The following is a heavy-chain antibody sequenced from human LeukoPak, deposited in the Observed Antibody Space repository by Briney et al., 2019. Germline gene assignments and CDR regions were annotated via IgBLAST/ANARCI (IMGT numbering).Heavy chain of an antibody. D-gene: IGHD6-19*01. CDR2: ISSSSSYI. CDR1: GFTFSSYS. CDR3: ARVGRSGWRPNFDY. Sequence: GGSLRLSCAASGFTFSSYSMNWVRQAPGKGLEWVSSISSSSSYIYYADSVKGRFTISRDNAKNSLYLQMNSLRAEDTAVYYCARVGRSGWRPNFDYWGQGTLVTVSS. J-gene: IGHJ4*02. V-gene: IGHV3-21*01.